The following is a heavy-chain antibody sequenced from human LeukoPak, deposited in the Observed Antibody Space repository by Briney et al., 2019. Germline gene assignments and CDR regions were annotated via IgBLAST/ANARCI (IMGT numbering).Heavy chain of an antibody. CDR3: ARGNFVVVPAAHPYYYYYYMDV. CDR1: GGTFSSYA. J-gene: IGHJ6*03. Sequence: SVNVSCKASGGTFSSYAISWVRQAPGQGLEWMGGIIPIFGTANYAQKFQGRVTITADESTSTAYMELSSLRSEDTAVYYCARGNFVVVPAAHPYYYYYYMDVWGKGTTVTVSS. D-gene: IGHD2-2*01. V-gene: IGHV1-69*13. CDR2: IIPIFGTA.